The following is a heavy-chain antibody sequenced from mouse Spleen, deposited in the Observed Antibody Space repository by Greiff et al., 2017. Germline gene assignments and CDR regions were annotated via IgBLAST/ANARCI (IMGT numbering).Heavy chain of an antibody. CDR3: VRGPSMVTTSGFAY. CDR1: GFSLTSYE. V-gene: IGHV2S3*01. Sequence: QVQLQQSGPGLVAPSQSLFITCTVSGFSLTSYEINWVRQPPGKGLEWLGVIWTGGSTNYNSALISRLSISKENSKSLVFLKMNSLQTDDTAIYYCVRGPSMVTTSGFAYWGQGTLVTVSA. J-gene: IGHJ3*01. D-gene: IGHD2-10*02. CDR2: IWTGGST.